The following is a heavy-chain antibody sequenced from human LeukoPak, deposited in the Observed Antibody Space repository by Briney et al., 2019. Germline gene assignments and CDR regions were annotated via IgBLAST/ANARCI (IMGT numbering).Heavy chain of an antibody. Sequence: SETLSLTCAVYGGSFSGYYWSWIRQPPGKGLEWIGEINHSGSTNFNPSLKSRVTISLDTSKNQFSLKLSSVTAADTAVYYCARSPCSSTSCYYYYGMDVWGQGTTVTVSS. V-gene: IGHV4-34*01. CDR1: GGSFSGYY. CDR3: ARSPCSSTSCYYYYGMDV. CDR2: INHSGST. D-gene: IGHD2-2*01. J-gene: IGHJ6*02.